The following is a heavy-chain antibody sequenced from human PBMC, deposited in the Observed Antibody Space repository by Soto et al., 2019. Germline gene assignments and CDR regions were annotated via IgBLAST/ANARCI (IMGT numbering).Heavy chain of an antibody. CDR1: GGSISSSSYY. D-gene: IGHD3-10*01. V-gene: IGHV4-39*01. CDR3: ARPVGSTSSFNWFDP. Sequence: SETLSLTCTVSGGSISSSSYYWGWIRQPPGKGLEWIGSIYYSGSTYYNPSLKSRVTISVDTPKNQFSLKLSSVTAADTAVYYCARPVGSTSSFNWFDPWGEGTLVTVSS. J-gene: IGHJ5*02. CDR2: IYYSGST.